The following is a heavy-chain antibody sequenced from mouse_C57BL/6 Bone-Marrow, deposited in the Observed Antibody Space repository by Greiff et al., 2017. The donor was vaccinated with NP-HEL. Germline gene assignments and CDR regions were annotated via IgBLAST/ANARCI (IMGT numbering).Heavy chain of an antibody. CDR3: ARNSYGSPAWFAY. V-gene: IGHV1-67*01. J-gene: IGHJ3*01. CDR1: GYTFTDYA. CDR2: ISTYYGDA. Sequence: VQLQQSGPELVRPGVSVKISCKGSGYTFTDYAMHWVKQSHAQSLEWIGVISTYYGDASYNQKFKDKATMTVDNSSSTAYMELARLTSEDSAVYYCARNSYGSPAWFAYWGQGTLVTVSA. D-gene: IGHD1-1*01.